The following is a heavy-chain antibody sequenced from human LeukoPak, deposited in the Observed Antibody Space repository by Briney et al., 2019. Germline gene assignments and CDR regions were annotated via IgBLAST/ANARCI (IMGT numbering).Heavy chain of an antibody. V-gene: IGHV4-30-4*08. CDR1: GGSISSGDYY. CDR2: IYYSGST. D-gene: IGHD3-3*01. J-gene: IGHJ4*02. Sequence: SETLSLTCTVSGGSISSGDYYWSWIRQPPGKGLEWIGYIYYSGSTYYNPSLKSRVTISVDTSKNQFSLKLSSVTAADTAVYYCARAQSSGYYDFWSGYFWSYYFDYWGQGTLVTVSS. CDR3: ARAQSSGYYDFWSGYFWSYYFDY.